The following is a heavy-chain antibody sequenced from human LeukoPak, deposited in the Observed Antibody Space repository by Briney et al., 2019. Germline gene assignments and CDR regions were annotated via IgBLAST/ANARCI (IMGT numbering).Heavy chain of an antibody. J-gene: IGHJ4*02. CDR2: LYSDGST. D-gene: IGHD3-16*01. V-gene: IGHV3-53*01. CDR3: ARGPVITFGY. Sequence: GGSLRLSCAASGFTVSRNYMSWVRQAPGKGLEWVSVLYSDGSTYHADSVKGRFTISRDNSKNTLYLQMNSLRAEDTAVYYCARGPVITFGYWGQGTLVTVSS. CDR1: GFTVSRNY.